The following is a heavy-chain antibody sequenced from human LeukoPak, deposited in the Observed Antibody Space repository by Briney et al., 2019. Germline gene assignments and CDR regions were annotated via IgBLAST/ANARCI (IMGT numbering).Heavy chain of an antibody. V-gene: IGHV4-59*12. D-gene: IGHD3-3*01. CDR2: IYYSGST. CDR1: GGSISSYY. CDR3: ARDFGITIFGVDMYYFDY. Sequence: SETLSLTYTVSGGSISSYYWSWIRQPPGKGLEWIGYIYYSGSTNYNPSLKSRVTISVDTSKNQFSLKLSSVTAADTAVYYCARDFGITIFGVDMYYFDYWGQGTLVTVSS. J-gene: IGHJ4*02.